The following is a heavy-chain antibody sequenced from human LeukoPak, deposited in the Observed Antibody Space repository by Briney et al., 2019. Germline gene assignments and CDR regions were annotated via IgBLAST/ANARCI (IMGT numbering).Heavy chain of an antibody. D-gene: IGHD3-22*01. CDR1: GFTFGDYA. Sequence: GGSLRLSCTASGFTFGDYAMSWVRQAPGKGLEWVGFIRSKAYGGTTEYAASVKGRFTISRDDSKSIAYLQMNSLKTEDTAVYYSTRDSGDSSGYYILFDYWGQGTLVTVSS. CDR2: IRSKAYGGTT. V-gene: IGHV3-49*04. J-gene: IGHJ4*02. CDR3: TRDSGDSSGYYILFDY.